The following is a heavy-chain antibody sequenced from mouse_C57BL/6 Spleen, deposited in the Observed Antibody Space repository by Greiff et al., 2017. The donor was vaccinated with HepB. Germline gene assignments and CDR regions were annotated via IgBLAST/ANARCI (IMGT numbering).Heavy chain of an antibody. Sequence: EVKLVESGGGLVQPGGSLKLSCAASGFTFSDYYMYWVRQTPEKRLEWVAYISNGGGSTYYTDTVKGRFTIARDNAKNTLYLQMSRLKSEDTAMYYCGSNAFYGGFAYWGQGTLVTVSA. CDR2: ISNGGGST. J-gene: IGHJ3*01. CDR1: GFTFSDYY. CDR3: GSNAFYGGFAY. V-gene: IGHV5-12*01. D-gene: IGHD1-1*01.